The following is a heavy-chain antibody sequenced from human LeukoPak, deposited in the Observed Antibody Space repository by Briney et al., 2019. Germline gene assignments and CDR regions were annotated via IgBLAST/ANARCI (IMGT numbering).Heavy chain of an antibody. D-gene: IGHD6-13*01. CDR2: INPNSGGT. CDR3: AGLVQLGSTWNILDY. CDR1: GYTFTGYY. J-gene: IGHJ4*02. V-gene: IGHV1-2*02. Sequence: GASVKVSCKASGYTFTGYYMHWVRQAPGQGLEWMGWINPNSGGTNYAQKFQGRVTMTRDTSISTAYMELSSLRSDDTAVYYCAGLVQLGSTWNILDYWGQGTLVTVSS.